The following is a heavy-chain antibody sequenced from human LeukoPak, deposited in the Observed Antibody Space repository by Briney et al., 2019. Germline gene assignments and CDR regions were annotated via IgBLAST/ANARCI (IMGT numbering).Heavy chain of an antibody. CDR2: IIPIFGTA. CDR1: GGTFSSYA. D-gene: IGHD4-17*01. CDR3: ARDYGDFRFDY. J-gene: IGHJ4*02. V-gene: IGHV1-69*05. Sequence: ASVKVSCKASGGTFSSYAISWVRQAPGQGFEWMGRIIPIFGTANYAQKFQGRVTITTDESTSTAYMELSSLRSEDTAVYYCARDYGDFRFDYWGQGTLVTVSS.